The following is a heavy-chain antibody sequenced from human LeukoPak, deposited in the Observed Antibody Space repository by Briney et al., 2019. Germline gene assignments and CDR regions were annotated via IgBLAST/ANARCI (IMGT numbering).Heavy chain of an antibody. CDR3: ARYDWYFDL. J-gene: IGHJ2*01. CDR1: GGSFSGYY. V-gene: IGHV4-34*01. CDR2: INHSGST. Sequence: SETLSLTCAVYGGSFSGYYWSWIRHPPGKGLEWIGEINHSGSTNYNPSLKSRVTISVDTSKNQFSLKLSSVTAADTAVYYCARYDWYFDLWGRGTLVTVSS.